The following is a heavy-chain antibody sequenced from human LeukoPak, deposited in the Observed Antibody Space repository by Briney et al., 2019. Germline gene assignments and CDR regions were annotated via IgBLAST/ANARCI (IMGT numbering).Heavy chain of an antibody. CDR3: ARDPDVMYSSGWLDY. D-gene: IGHD6-19*01. CDR2: ISYDGSNK. Sequence: GRSLRLSCAASGFTFSSYAMHWVRQAPGKGLEWVAVISYDGSNKYYADSVKGRFTISRDNSKNMLYLQMNSLRAEDTAVYYCARDPDVMYSSGWLDYWGQGTLVTVSS. J-gene: IGHJ4*02. V-gene: IGHV3-30*04. CDR1: GFTFSSYA.